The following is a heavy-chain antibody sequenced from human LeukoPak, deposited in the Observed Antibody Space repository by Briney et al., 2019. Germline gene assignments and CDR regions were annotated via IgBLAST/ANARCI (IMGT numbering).Heavy chain of an antibody. CDR1: GGSISSYY. Sequence: SETLSLTCTVSGGSISSYYWSWIRQPPGKGLERIGYIYYSGSTNYNPSLKSRVTISVDTSKNQFSLKLSSVTAADTAVYYCARDLYYYGSGSYVVSYFDYWGQGTLVTVSS. D-gene: IGHD3-10*01. V-gene: IGHV4-59*01. J-gene: IGHJ4*02. CDR2: IYYSGST. CDR3: ARDLYYYGSGSYVVSYFDY.